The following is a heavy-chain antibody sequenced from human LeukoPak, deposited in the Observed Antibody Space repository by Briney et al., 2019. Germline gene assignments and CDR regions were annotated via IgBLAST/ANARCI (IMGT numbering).Heavy chain of an antibody. CDR2: IHPGDSDT. CDR1: GYSFTSYW. Sequence: GESLKISCKGSGYSFTSYWIGWVRQMPGKGLEWMGIIHPGDSDTRYSPSFQGQVTISADKSISTAYLQWSSLKASDTAMYYCARLAYCGGDCYSGGYFDYWGQGTLVTVSS. D-gene: IGHD2-21*02. CDR3: ARLAYCGGDCYSGGYFDY. J-gene: IGHJ4*02. V-gene: IGHV5-51*01.